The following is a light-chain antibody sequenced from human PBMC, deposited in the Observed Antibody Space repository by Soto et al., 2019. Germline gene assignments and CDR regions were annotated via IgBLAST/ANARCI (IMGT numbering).Light chain of an antibody. CDR1: QSVSRTY. V-gene: IGKV3-20*01. Sequence: EIVLTQSPGTLSLSPGERATLSCRASQSVSRTYLAWYQQKPVQAPRLLIYATSSRATGIPDRFSGSGSGTDFTLTISRLEPEDFALYYCHQYASSFGTFGQGTKVDIK. CDR3: HQYASSFGT. J-gene: IGKJ1*01. CDR2: ATS.